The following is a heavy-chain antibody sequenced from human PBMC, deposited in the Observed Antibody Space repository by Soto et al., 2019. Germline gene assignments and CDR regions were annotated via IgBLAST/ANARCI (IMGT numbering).Heavy chain of an antibody. CDR2: INHSGST. CDR1: GGSFSGYY. J-gene: IGHJ5*02. Sequence: PSETLSLTCAVYGGSFSGYYLSWIRQSPGKGLEWIGEINHSGSTNYNPPLQGRVTMSVDTSKNQFSLKLSSVTAADTAVYYCARGTFYYDRSLNWFDPWGQGTLVTVSS. CDR3: ARGTFYYDRSLNWFDP. V-gene: IGHV4-34*01. D-gene: IGHD3-22*01.